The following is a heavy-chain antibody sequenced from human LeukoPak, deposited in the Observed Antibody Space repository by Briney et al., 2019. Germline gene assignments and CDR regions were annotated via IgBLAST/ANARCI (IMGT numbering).Heavy chain of an antibody. CDR3: ASGAAAGTEVDY. D-gene: IGHD6-13*01. J-gene: IGHJ4*02. CDR1: GFTFSNHP. V-gene: IGHV3-23*01. CDR2: ISAGALVT. Sequence: GGSLRLSCAASGFTFSNHPIHWVRQAPGGGLEWVSVISAGALVTYYADSVKGRFTISRDNAKNSLYLQMNSLRAEDTAVYYCASGAAAGTEVDYWGQGTLVTVSS.